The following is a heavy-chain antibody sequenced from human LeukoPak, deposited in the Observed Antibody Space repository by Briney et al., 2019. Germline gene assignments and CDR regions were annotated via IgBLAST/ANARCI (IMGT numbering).Heavy chain of an antibody. CDR3: VRDGGSLQEFDY. V-gene: IGHV3-74*01. CDR1: GFTFSGYW. J-gene: IGHJ4*02. Sequence: GGSLRLSCAASGFTFSGYWMHWVRQAPGKGLVWVPRINSDGGSTSNADSVKGRFTISRDNAKNTLYLQMNSLRAEDTALYYCVRDGGSLQEFDYWGQGTLVTVSS. CDR2: INSDGGST. D-gene: IGHD3-16*01.